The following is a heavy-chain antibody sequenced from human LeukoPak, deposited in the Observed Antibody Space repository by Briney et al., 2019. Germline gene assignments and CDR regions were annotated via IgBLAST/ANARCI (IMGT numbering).Heavy chain of an antibody. D-gene: IGHD3-10*01. CDR2: IWYDGSIK. CDR1: GFPFNSYG. V-gene: IGHV3-30*02. CDR3: AKDIGSYYDY. Sequence: PGGSLRLSCAASGFPFNSYGMHWVRQAPGKGLEWVAFIWYDGSIKYYADSVKGRFTISRDNSKNTLYLEMNSLRAEDTAVYYCAKDIGSYYDYWGQGILVTVSS. J-gene: IGHJ4*02.